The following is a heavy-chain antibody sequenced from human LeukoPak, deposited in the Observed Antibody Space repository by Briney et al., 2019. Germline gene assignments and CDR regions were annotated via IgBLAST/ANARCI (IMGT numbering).Heavy chain of an antibody. D-gene: IGHD3-22*01. CDR2: ISYDGSNK. CDR1: GFTFSSYG. J-gene: IGHJ5*02. V-gene: IGHV3-30*18. Sequence: GGSLRLSCAASGFTFSSYGMHWVRQAPGKGLEWVAVISYDGSNKYYADSAKGRFTISRDNSKNTLYLQMNSLRAEDTAVYYCAKDDYYDSSGYLGNWFDPWGQGTLVTVSS. CDR3: AKDDYYDSSGYLGNWFDP.